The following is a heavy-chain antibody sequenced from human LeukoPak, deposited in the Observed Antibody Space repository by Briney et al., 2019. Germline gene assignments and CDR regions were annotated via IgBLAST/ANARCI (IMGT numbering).Heavy chain of an antibody. J-gene: IGHJ6*03. V-gene: IGHV4-38-2*02. CDR2: IYHSGSI. Sequence: SETLSLTCTVSGYSTSSGYYWGWIRQPPGRGLEWIGSIYHSGSIYYNPSLKSRVTISVVTSKNQFSLKLSSVTAADTAVYYCAREDSSSSSKYYYYYMDVWGKGTTVTVSS. D-gene: IGHD6-6*01. CDR3: AREDSSSSSKYYYYYMDV. CDR1: GYSTSSGYY.